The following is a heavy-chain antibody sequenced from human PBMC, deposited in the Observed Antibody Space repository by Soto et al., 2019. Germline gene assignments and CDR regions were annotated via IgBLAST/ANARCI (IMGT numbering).Heavy chain of an antibody. CDR1: GFTFSSYG. V-gene: IGHV3-30*18. CDR2: ISYDGSNK. CDR3: AKQRKPLAAAGPFDY. D-gene: IGHD6-13*01. J-gene: IGHJ4*02. Sequence: GGSLRLSCAASGFTFSSYGMHWVRQAPGKGLEWVAVISYDGSNKYYADSVKGRFTISRDNSKNTLYLQMNSLRAEDTAVYYCAKQRKPLAAAGPFDYWGQGTLVTVSS.